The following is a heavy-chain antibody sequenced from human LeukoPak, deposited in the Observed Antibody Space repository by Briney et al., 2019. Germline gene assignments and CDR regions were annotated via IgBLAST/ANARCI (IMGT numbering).Heavy chain of an antibody. CDR1: GDSVSSNSAA. D-gene: IGHD6-13*01. Sequence: SQTLSLTCAISGDSVSSNSAAWNWIRQPPSRGLEWLGRTYYRSKWFDDYALSMKSRITINPDTSKNQFFLHLNSVIPEDTAVCYCAREAAGMTKWGQGTLVTVSS. CDR3: AREAAGMTK. V-gene: IGHV6-1*01. J-gene: IGHJ4*02. CDR2: TYYRSKWFD.